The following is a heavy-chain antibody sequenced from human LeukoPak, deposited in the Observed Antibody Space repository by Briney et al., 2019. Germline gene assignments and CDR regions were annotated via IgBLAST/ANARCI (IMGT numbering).Heavy chain of an antibody. CDR3: ARDLRDYYGLGSYYMDV. J-gene: IGHJ6*04. V-gene: IGHV4-39*07. CDR2: IYYSGST. CDR1: GGSISSSSYY. D-gene: IGHD3-10*01. Sequence: PSETLSLTCTVPGGSISSSSYYWGWIRQPPGKGLEWIGSIYYSGSTYYNPSLKSRVTISVDTSKNQFSLKLSSVTAADTAVYYCARDLRDYYGLGSYYMDVWGKGTTVTVSS.